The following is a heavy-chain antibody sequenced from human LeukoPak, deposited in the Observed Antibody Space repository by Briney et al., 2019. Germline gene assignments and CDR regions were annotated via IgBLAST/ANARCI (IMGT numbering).Heavy chain of an antibody. Sequence: ASVKVSCKASGYTFTSYDINWVRQATGQGLEWMGWMNPNSGNTGYAQRFQGRVTMTRNTSISTAYMELSSLRSEDTAVYYCARAPPPAAGTYYYYYMDVWGKGTTVTVSS. J-gene: IGHJ6*03. D-gene: IGHD6-13*01. CDR2: MNPNSGNT. CDR3: ARAPPPAAGTYYYYYMDV. V-gene: IGHV1-8*01. CDR1: GYTFTSYD.